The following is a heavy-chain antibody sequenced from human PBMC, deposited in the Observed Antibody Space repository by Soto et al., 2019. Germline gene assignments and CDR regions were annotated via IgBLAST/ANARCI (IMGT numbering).Heavy chain of an antibody. CDR1: GFSLTTRGVG. J-gene: IGHJ3*02. CDR2: IYWDDDK. CDR3: AHVVITFGGVIGEDAFDI. Sequence: SGPTLVNPTQTLTLTCTFSGFSLTTRGVGVGWIRQSPGEALEWIAVIYWDDDKRYSPSLKSRLTITKDTSKNLVVLLMTNMDPVDTATYFCAHVVITFGGVIGEDAFDIWGQGTMVT. D-gene: IGHD3-16*02. V-gene: IGHV2-5*02.